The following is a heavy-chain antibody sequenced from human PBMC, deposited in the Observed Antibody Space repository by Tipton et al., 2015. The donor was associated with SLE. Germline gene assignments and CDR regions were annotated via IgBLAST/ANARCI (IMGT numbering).Heavy chain of an antibody. D-gene: IGHD2-21*01. J-gene: IGHJ3*02. CDR2: IYYSGST. CDR1: GGSISSSSYY. CDR3: ATRVPLAYCGGDCSDDAFDI. Sequence: TLSLTCTVSGGSISSSSYYWGWIRQPPGKGLEWIGSIYYSGSTYYNPSLKSRVTISVDTSKNQFSLKLSSVTAADTAVYYCATRVPLAYCGGDCSDDAFDIWGQGTMVTASS. V-gene: IGHV4-39*01.